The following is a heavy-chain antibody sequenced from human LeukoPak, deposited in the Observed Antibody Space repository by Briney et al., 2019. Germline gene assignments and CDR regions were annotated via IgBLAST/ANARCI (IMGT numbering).Heavy chain of an antibody. CDR1: GFTFSSYG. V-gene: IGHV3-23*01. D-gene: IGHD2-15*01. CDR3: AKVYGIVVVVAPTGSFDY. CDR2: ISGSGGSA. J-gene: IGHJ4*02. Sequence: GGSLRLSCAASGFTFSSYGMSWVRRAPGKGLEWVSAISGSGGSAYYADSVKGRFTISRDNSKNTLYLQMNSLRAEDTAVYYCAKVYGIVVVVAPTGSFDYWGQGTLVTVSS.